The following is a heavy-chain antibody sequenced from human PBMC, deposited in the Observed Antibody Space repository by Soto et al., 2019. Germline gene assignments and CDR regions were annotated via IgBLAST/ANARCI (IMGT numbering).Heavy chain of an antibody. Sequence: LSLTCSFSGDSVTSHYLTWIRQSPGKGLEWLANIYYSGITYYNPSLKSRLTISMDTSKKQFSLKLSSVTAADTAAYYCARRVYSGSGRDYFDYWGQGSLVTVSS. CDR1: GDSVTSHY. V-gene: IGHV4-59*08. J-gene: IGHJ4*02. D-gene: IGHD1-26*01. CDR3: ARRVYSGSGRDYFDY. CDR2: IYYSGIT.